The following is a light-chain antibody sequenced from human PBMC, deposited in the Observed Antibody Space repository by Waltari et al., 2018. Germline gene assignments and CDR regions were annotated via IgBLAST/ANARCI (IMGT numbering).Light chain of an antibody. V-gene: IGLV1-44*01. CDR1: ASNIGNYH. Sequence: QSVLTQPPPASATPGQRVTISCSGSASNIGNYHVHWYQHLPGTAPSLLIYSHDQRPSGVRDRFYGAKSGTSASLAIGGLQSDDEADYFCAAWDDSLSGMLFGGGTHLTVL. CDR3: AAWDDSLSGML. CDR2: SHD. J-gene: IGLJ3*02.